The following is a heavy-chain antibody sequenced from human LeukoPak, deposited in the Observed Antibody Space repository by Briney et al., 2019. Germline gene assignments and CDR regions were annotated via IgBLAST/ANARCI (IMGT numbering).Heavy chain of an antibody. V-gene: IGHV3-30*18. CDR3: AKDQGGSSTLYMDV. CDR2: TSYDGGNK. D-gene: IGHD2-2*01. CDR1: GFIFRRHG. J-gene: IGHJ6*03. Sequence: GGSLRLSCAASGFIFRRHGMHWVRQAPGKGLEGVAFTSYDGGNKYYGEAVKGRYTISRDNSKNTVVLQMNSLRPEDTAVYHCAKDQGGSSTLYMDVWGQGTTVIVSS.